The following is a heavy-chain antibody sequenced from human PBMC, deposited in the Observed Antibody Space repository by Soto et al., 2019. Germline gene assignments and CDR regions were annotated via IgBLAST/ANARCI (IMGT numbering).Heavy chain of an antibody. CDR2: IKTRTEGETT. CDR1: GFNFNYAW. V-gene: IGHV3-15*07. CDR3: TTTTSPYGYYEGY. D-gene: IGHD4-17*01. J-gene: IGHJ4*02. Sequence: EVQVVESGGALVKPGGSLRLSCAGSGFNFNYAWMNWVRQAPGKGLEWVGRIKTRTEGETTDYAAPVKGRFTLSRDDSENTVFLQMDSLKTEDTAVYYCTTTTSPYGYYEGYWGQGTLVTVSS.